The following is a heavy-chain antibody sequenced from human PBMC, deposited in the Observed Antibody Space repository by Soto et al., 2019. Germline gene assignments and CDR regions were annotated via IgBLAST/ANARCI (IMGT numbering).Heavy chain of an antibody. CDR3: ARDFESGSYPRYYLDS. CDR2: INPSGGST. J-gene: IGHJ4*02. V-gene: IGHV1-46*01. CDR1: GYTFTSYY. Sequence: ASVKVSCKASGYTFTSYYMHWVRQAPGQGLEWMGIINPSGGSTSYAQKFQGRVTMTRDTSTSTVYMELSSLRSEDTAVYYCARDFESGSYPRYYLDSRGRGTLVTVSS. D-gene: IGHD1-26*01.